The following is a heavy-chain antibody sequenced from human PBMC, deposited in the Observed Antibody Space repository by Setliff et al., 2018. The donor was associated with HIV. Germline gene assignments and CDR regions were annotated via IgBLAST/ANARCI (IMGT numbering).Heavy chain of an antibody. J-gene: IGHJ5*02. D-gene: IGHD2-15*01. CDR1: GFTFSSYA. Sequence: GGSLRLSCAASGFTFSSYAMSWVRQAPGKGLEWVSAISGSGGRTYYADSVKGRFTISRDNSKNTLYVQMNSLRAEDTAVYYCARGGAIGVSVGATWGQGTLVTVSS. CDR2: ISGSGGRT. CDR3: ARGGAIGVSVGAT. V-gene: IGHV3-23*01.